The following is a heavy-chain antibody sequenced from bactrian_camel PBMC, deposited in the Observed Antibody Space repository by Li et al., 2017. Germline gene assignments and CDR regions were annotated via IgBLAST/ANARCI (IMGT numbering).Heavy chain of an antibody. J-gene: IGHJ4*01. CDR1: GYTYNRNC. Sequence: VQLVESGGGSVQAGGSLRLSCAASGYTYNRNCMAWFRQAPGKEREGVARIATGSGNAYYADSVRGRFTISRDNAKNTLYLQMDNLKPDDTAMYYCAARYQGGFGSCIDDMTAGDYWGQGTQVTVS. CDR2: IATGSGNA. CDR3: AARYQGGFGSCIDDMTAGDY. V-gene: IGHV3S1*01. D-gene: IGHD5*01.